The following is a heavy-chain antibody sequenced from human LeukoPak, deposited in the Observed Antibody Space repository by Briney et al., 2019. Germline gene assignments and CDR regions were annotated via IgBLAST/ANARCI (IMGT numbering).Heavy chain of an antibody. CDR2: IYYNGNT. Sequence: SETLPLTCNVSGGSIGGHTFYWDWIRQPPGKGLEWIATIYYNGNTFYNPSLKSRVAISIDMSKSQFSLHLSSVSAADTAVYYCARQKGPRDITSLPLMDVWGQGTTVTVSS. D-gene: IGHD2-15*01. CDR1: GGSIGGHTFY. V-gene: IGHV4-39*01. J-gene: IGHJ6*02. CDR3: ARQKGPRDITSLPLMDV.